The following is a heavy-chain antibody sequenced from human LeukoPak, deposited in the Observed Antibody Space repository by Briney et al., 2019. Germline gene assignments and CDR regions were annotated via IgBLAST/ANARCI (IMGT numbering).Heavy chain of an antibody. CDR1: GFTFSDYY. V-gene: IGHV3-11*01. Sequence: GGSLRLSCAASGFTFSDYYMSWIRQAPGKGLEWVSYISSSGSTIYYADSVKGRFTNSRDDAQNSLYLQMNSLRADDTAVYYCAKDILAAGLFFDYWGQGILVTVSS. D-gene: IGHD6-13*01. CDR3: AKDILAAGLFFDY. CDR2: ISSSGSTI. J-gene: IGHJ4*02.